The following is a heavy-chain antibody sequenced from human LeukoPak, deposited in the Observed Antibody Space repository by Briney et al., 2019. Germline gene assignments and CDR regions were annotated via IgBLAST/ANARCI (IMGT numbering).Heavy chain of an antibody. CDR3: ARDLDAAMVTLRRGDY. CDR1: GFTFSSYW. D-gene: IGHD5-18*01. V-gene: IGHV3-74*01. CDR2: INTDGSST. J-gene: IGHJ4*02. Sequence: GGSLRLSCAASGFTFSSYWMHWVRQAPGKGLVWVSRINTDGSSTSYADSVKGRFTISRDNAKNTLYLQMSSLRAEDTAVYYCARDLDAAMVTLRRGDYWGQGTLVTVSS.